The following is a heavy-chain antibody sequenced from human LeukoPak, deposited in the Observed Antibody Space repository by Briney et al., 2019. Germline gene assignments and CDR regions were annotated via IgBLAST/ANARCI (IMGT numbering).Heavy chain of an antibody. CDR1: GFTFSDYY. Sequence: GGSLRLSCAASGFTFSDYYMSWLRQAPGKGLEWVSYISSSGSTIYYADSVKGRFTISRDNAKNSLYLQMNSLRAEDTAVYYCAIGTYGSGSRRAFDIWGQGTMVTVSS. CDR3: AIGTYGSGSRRAFDI. D-gene: IGHD3-10*01. V-gene: IGHV3-11*04. J-gene: IGHJ3*02. CDR2: ISSSGSTI.